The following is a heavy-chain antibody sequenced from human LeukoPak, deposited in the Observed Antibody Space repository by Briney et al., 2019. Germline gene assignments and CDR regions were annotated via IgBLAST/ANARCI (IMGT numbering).Heavy chain of an antibody. CDR3: ARDGYCSSTSCRYEATWGYYYGMDV. CDR2: INPNSGGT. V-gene: IGHV1-2*04. J-gene: IGHJ6*02. CDR1: GYTFTGYY. Sequence: ASVKVSCKASGYTFTGYYMHWVRQAPGQGLEWMGWINPNSGGTNYAQKFQGWVTMTRDTSISTAYMELSRLRSDDTAVYYCARDGYCSSTSCRYEATWGYYYGMDVWGQGTTVTVSS. D-gene: IGHD2-2*01.